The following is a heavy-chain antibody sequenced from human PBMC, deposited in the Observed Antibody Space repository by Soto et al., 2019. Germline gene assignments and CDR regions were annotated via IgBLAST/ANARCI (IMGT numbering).Heavy chain of an antibody. CDR1: GFTFSSYA. Sequence: EVQLLESGGGLVQPGGSLRLSCVASGFTFSSYAMNWVRQTPGKGLEWVSGISASGGTTNYADSVKGRFTISRDNSKNTLSLQINSLRAEDTAVYYCARSHCSSTSCYYYYYGMDVWGQGTTVTVSS. D-gene: IGHD2-2*01. CDR2: ISASGGTT. V-gene: IGHV3-23*01. J-gene: IGHJ6*02. CDR3: ARSHCSSTSCYYYYYGMDV.